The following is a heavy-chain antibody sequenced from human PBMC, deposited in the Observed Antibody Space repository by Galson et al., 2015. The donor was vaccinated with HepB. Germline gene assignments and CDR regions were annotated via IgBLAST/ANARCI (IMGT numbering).Heavy chain of an antibody. CDR2: INPYTGGT. CDR1: GYTFTGQY. Sequence: SVKVSCKASGYTFTGQYMHWLRQAPGQGLEWMGRINPYTGGTDYAQKFQGRVTMTRDTSISTAYMELSSLKSDDTAVYYCARDGYHKNFDPWGQGTLVTVSS. CDR3: ARDGYHKNFDP. V-gene: IGHV1-2*06. J-gene: IGHJ5*02. D-gene: IGHD5-12*01.